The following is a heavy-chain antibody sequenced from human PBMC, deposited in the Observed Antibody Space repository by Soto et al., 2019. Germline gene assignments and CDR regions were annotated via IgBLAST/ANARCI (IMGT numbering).Heavy chain of an antibody. CDR3: AKDHLSYGGKNYYYGMDV. J-gene: IGHJ6*02. Sequence: GGSLRLSCAASGFTFSSYGMHWVRQAPGKGLEWVAVISCDGSNKYYADSVKGRFTISRDNSKNTLYLQMNSLRAEDTAVYYYAKDHLSYGGKNYYYGMDVWGQGTTVTVSS. CDR2: ISCDGSNK. CDR1: GFTFSSYG. D-gene: IGHD4-17*01. V-gene: IGHV3-30*18.